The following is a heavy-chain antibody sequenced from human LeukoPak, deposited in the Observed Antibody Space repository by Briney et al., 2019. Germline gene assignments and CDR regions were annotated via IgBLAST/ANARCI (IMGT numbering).Heavy chain of an antibody. Sequence: PGGSLRLSCAASGFTFRSYWMSWVRQAPGKGLEWVANIKTDGSEKYYVDSVKGRFTISRDNSKNTLYLQMNSLRAGDTAVYYCAKPHFDDWGQGTLVTVSS. V-gene: IGHV3-7*01. CDR2: IKTDGSEK. CDR3: AKPHFDD. CDR1: GFTFRSYW. J-gene: IGHJ4*02.